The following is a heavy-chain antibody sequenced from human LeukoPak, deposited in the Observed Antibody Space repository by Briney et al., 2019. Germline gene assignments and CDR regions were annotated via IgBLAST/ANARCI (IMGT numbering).Heavy chain of an antibody. CDR3: VRDGGVSGYDLLDY. CDR1: GFTFSNYW. CDR2: INQDGSEE. V-gene: IGHV3-7*01. D-gene: IGHD5-12*01. Sequence: GGPLRLSCEASGFTFSNYWMTWVRKAQGKGLEWVANINQDGSEEYYMDSVKARFTISRDNAKDSLSLQMNSLRAEDTAVYYCVRDGGVSGYDLLDYWGQGTLVTVSS. J-gene: IGHJ4*02.